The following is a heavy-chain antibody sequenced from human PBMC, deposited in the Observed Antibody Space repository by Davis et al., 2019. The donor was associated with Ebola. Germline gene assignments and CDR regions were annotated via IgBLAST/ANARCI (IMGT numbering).Heavy chain of an antibody. CDR3: ARADYGMYYFDY. CDR2: INPSGGST. CDR1: GYPFTSYG. D-gene: IGHD4-17*01. J-gene: IGHJ4*02. Sequence: ASVKVSCKASGYPFTSYGVTWVRQAPGQGLEWMGIINPSGGSTSYAQKFQGRVTMTRDTSTSTVYMELSSLRSEDTAVYYCARADYGMYYFDYWGQGTLVTVSS. V-gene: IGHV1-46*01.